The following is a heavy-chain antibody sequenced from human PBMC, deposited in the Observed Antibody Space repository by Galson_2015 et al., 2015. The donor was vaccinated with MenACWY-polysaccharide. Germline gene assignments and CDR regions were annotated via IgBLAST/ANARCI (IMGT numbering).Heavy chain of an antibody. V-gene: IGHV4-39*01. D-gene: IGHD6-19*01. CDR2: IYYSGST. Sequence: SETLSLTCTVSGGSISSSSYYWGWIRQPPGKGLEWIGSIYYSGSTYYNPSFKSRVTISVDTSKNQFSLKLSSVTAADTAVYYCATTHSSGWYFSPDYWGQGTLVTVSS. CDR1: GGSISSSSYY. CDR3: ATTHSSGWYFSPDY. J-gene: IGHJ4*02.